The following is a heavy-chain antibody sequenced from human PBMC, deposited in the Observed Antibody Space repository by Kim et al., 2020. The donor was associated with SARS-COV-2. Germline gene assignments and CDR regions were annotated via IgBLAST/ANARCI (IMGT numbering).Heavy chain of an antibody. J-gene: IGHJ6*02. CDR1: GFTFGDYA. CDR3: AKDIPGYSSGWYNYYYGMDV. V-gene: IGHV3-9*01. Sequence: GGSLRLSCAASGFTFGDYAMHWVRQAPGKGLEWVSGISWNSGSIGYADSVKGRFTISRDNAKNSLYLQMNSLRAEDTALYYCAKDIPGYSSGWYNYYYGMDVWGQGTTVTVSS. CDR2: ISWNSGSI. D-gene: IGHD6-19*01.